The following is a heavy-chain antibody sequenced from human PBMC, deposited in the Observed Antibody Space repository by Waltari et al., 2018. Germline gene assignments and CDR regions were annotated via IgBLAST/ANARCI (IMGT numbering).Heavy chain of an antibody. CDR3: AKITRLIAAAGIPFDY. CDR1: GFNFSSYG. J-gene: IGHJ4*02. Sequence: EVQLFESGGGVVQPGGSLRLACADSGFNFSSYGLHWLRQAPGKGLEWVSTISGSGGSTSYADSVKGRFTISRDNSKNTLYLLMNSLRAEDTAVYYCAKITRLIAAAGIPFDYWGQGTLVTVSS. V-gene: IGHV3-23*01. D-gene: IGHD6-13*01. CDR2: ISGSGGST.